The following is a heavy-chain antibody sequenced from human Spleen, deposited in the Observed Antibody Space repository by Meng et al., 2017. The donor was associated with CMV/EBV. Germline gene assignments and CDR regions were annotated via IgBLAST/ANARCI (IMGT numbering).Heavy chain of an antibody. D-gene: IGHD2-2*01. J-gene: IGHJ6*02. CDR1: GFTFSSSW. V-gene: IGHV3-7*01. CDR2: IKHDGSEK. CDR3: ARESASSYTLDV. Sequence: GESLKISCVASGFTFSSSWMSWVRRAPGKGLEWVATIKHDGSEKHHGDSAKGRFTISRDNAKNSLFLQMDSLRAEDTAVYYCARESASSYTLDVWGRGTTVTVSS.